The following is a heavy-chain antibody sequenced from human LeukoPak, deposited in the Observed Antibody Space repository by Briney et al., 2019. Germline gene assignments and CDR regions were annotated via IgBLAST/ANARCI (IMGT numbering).Heavy chain of an antibody. CDR1: GYTFTGHF. V-gene: IGHV1-2*02. D-gene: IGHD4-17*01. CDR3: ARCDYGDYVYQYWYFDL. CDR2: INPNSGDT. J-gene: IGHJ2*01. Sequence: GASVKVSCKASGYTFTGHFMHWVRQAPGQGLEWMGWINPNSGDTNYAQKFQGRVTMTRDTSISTAYMELSRLRSDDTAVYYCARCDYGDYVYQYWYFDLWGRGTLVTVSS.